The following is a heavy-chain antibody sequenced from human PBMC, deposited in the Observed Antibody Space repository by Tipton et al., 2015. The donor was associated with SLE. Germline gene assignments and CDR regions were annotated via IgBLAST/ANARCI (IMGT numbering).Heavy chain of an antibody. CDR1: GGSISSYY. Sequence: TLSLTCTVSGGSISSYYWSWIRQPPGKGLEWIGYIYYSGSTNYNPSLKSRVTISVDTSKNQFSLRQTSVTAADTAVYYCAKSGFGRGSYFHHWGQGTLVSVSS. D-gene: IGHD5-12*01. CDR3: AKSGFGRGSYFHH. CDR2: IYYSGST. J-gene: IGHJ1*01. V-gene: IGHV4-59*12.